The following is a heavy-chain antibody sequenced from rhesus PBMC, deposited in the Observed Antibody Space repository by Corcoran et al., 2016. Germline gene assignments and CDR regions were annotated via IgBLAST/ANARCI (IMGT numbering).Heavy chain of an antibody. Sequence: EVQLVQSGAEVKRPGESLKISCKTSGYSFTSYWISWVRRMPGKGLEWMGALDPSDSDTRYNPSFQGQVTISADKSSSTAYLQWSRLKASDTATYYCAKSPIAAAGLNYWGQGVLVTVSS. CDR2: LDPSDSDT. CDR1: GYSFTSYW. D-gene: IGHD6S26*01. CDR3: AKSPIAAAGLNY. J-gene: IGHJ4*01. V-gene: IGHV5-20*01.